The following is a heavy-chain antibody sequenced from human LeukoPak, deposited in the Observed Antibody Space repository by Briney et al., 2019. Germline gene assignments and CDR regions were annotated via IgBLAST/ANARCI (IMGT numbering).Heavy chain of an antibody. V-gene: IGHV4-34*01. Sequence: SETLSLTCAVYGGSFSGYYWSWIRQPPGKGLEWRGEINHSGSTNYNPSLKSRVTISVDTSKNQFSLKLSSVTAADTAVYYCARGGPNMVRGVIIRDLDYWGQGTLVTVSS. CDR1: GGSFSGYY. D-gene: IGHD3-10*01. CDR2: INHSGST. CDR3: ARGGPNMVRGVIIRDLDY. J-gene: IGHJ4*02.